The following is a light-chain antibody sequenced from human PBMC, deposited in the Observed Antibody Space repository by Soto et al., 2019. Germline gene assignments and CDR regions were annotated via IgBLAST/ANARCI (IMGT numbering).Light chain of an antibody. CDR2: DVN. J-gene: IGLJ2*01. CDR3: SSYTTTNTVL. V-gene: IGLV2-14*03. Sequence: QSALTQPASVSGSPGQSITISCTGTSSEVGAYNYVSWYQHDAGKAPKLMIYDVNNRPSGVSYRFSGAKSGNTASLTISGLQAEDEADYYCSSYTTTNTVLFGGGTKLTVL. CDR1: SSEVGAYNY.